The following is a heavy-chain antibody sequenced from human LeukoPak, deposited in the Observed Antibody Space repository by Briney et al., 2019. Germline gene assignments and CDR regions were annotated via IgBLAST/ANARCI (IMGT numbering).Heavy chain of an antibody. D-gene: IGHD3-10*01. Sequence: PGGSLRLSCAASGFTFSSYEMNWVRQAPGKGLEWVSYISSSGSTIYYADSVKGRFTISRDNAKNSLYQQMNSLRAEDTAVYYCARDWVTMVRTNYYYYGMDVWGKGTTVTVSS. J-gene: IGHJ6*04. CDR1: GFTFSSYE. CDR2: ISSSGSTI. V-gene: IGHV3-48*03. CDR3: ARDWVTMVRTNYYYYGMDV.